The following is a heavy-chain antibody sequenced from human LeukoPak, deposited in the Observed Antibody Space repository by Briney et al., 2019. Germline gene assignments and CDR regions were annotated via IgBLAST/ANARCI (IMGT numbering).Heavy chain of an antibody. J-gene: IGHJ4*02. V-gene: IGHV4-59*01. CDR3: ARHHRVDYYDSSGYFDY. Sequence: SETLSLTCTVSGGSISSYYWSWIRQPPGKGLEWIGYIYYSGSTNYNPSLKSRVTISVDTSKNQFSLKLSSVTAADTAVYYCARHHRVDYYDSSGYFDYWGQGTLVTVSS. D-gene: IGHD3-22*01. CDR1: GGSISSYY. CDR2: IYYSGST.